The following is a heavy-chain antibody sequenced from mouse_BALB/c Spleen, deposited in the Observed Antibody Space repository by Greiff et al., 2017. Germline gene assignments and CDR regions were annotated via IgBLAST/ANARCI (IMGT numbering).Heavy chain of an antibody. Sequence: VQLQQSGPELVKPGASVKIPCKASGYTFTSYYMYWVKQRPGQGLEWIGEINPSNGGTNFNEKFKSKATLTVDKSSSTAYMQLSSLTSEDSAVYYCTRWATVDGWFAYWGQGTLVTVSA. CDR3: TRWATVDGWFAY. CDR2: INPSNGGT. CDR1: GYTFTSYY. J-gene: IGHJ3*01. V-gene: IGHV1S81*02. D-gene: IGHD1-1*01.